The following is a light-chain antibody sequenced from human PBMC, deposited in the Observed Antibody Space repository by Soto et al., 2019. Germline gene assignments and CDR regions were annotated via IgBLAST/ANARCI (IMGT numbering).Light chain of an antibody. V-gene: IGKV1-9*01. CDR1: QGISSY. Sequence: DIQLTQCPSFLSASVGDRVTISWRASQGISSYLGWYQQKPGKAPKLLIYAASTLESGVPSRFSGSGSGTEFTLTISSLQPEDFATYYCQQYKTYSWTFGQGTKVDIK. J-gene: IGKJ1*01. CDR3: QQYKTYSWT. CDR2: AAS.